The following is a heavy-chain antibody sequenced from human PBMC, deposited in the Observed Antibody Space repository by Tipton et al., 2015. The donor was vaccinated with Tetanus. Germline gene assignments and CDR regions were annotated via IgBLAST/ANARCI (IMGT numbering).Heavy chain of an antibody. Sequence: SLRLSCAASGFIFSSYGIHWVRQAPGKGLEWVADSWYDGTDKYYADFVKRRVTISRANSKHQLYLQMYSLRAEDTAVYYCAREADCGGGSCFSGDLGNWGQGPLVAVS. CDR1: GFIFSSYG. CDR3: AREADCGGGSCFSGDLGN. V-gene: IGHV3-33*01. J-gene: IGHJ4*02. D-gene: IGHD2-15*01. CDR2: SWYDGTDK.